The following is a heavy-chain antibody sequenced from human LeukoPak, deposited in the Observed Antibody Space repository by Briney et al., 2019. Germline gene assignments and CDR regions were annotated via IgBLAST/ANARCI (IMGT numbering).Heavy chain of an antibody. V-gene: IGHV4-38-2*02. Sequence: SETLSLTCTVSGYSISSGYYWGWIRQPPGKGLEWIGSIYHSGSTYYNPSLASRVTISVDTSKHQFSLNLSSVTAADTAVYYCAREGGWPFDYWGQGTLVTVSS. CDR2: IYHSGST. D-gene: IGHD6-19*01. CDR1: GYSISSGYY. CDR3: AREGGWPFDY. J-gene: IGHJ4*02.